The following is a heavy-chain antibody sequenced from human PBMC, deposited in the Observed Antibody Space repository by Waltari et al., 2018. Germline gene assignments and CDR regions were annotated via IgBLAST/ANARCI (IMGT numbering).Heavy chain of an antibody. CDR2: VHRNGRT. CDR1: GDHMSGNSW. Sequence: QLQLQESGPGLVTPSGTLSRTSVFSGDHMSGNSWWSWVRQSPDNGLEWIGQVHRNGRTNYNPSLASRAIVSLDSSRNQFSLRILSATAADTAVYYCARDLGRGLFLDSWGQGTLVTVSP. J-gene: IGHJ4*02. D-gene: IGHD2-15*01. V-gene: IGHV4-4*02. CDR3: ARDLGRGLFLDS.